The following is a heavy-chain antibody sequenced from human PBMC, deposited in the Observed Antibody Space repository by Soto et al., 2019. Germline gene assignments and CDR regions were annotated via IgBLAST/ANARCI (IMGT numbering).Heavy chain of an antibody. CDR1: GGSFSGYY. CDR3: ARFCPIGPLLDCAFDI. D-gene: IGHD1-26*01. J-gene: IGHJ3*02. Sequence: SETLSLTCAVYGGSFSGYYWSWIRQPPGKGLEWIGEINHSGSTNYNPSLKSRVTISVDTSKNQFSLKLSSVTAADTAVYYCARFCPIGPLLDCAFDIRGQGTMVTVSS. V-gene: IGHV4-34*01. CDR2: INHSGST.